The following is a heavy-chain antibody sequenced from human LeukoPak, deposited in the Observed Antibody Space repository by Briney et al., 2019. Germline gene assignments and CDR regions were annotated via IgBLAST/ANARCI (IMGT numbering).Heavy chain of an antibody. CDR2: INPNTGVT. CDR1: GYTFTSYY. J-gene: IGHJ4*02. Sequence: GASVKVSCKASGYTFTSYYMHWVRQAPGQGLEWMGRINPNTGVTDYAQIFKGRVTMTRDTSISTAYMELSRLGSDDTAVYYCARSSPTYYFDSSGYYYGDYWGQGTLVTVSS. D-gene: IGHD3-22*01. V-gene: IGHV1-2*06. CDR3: ARSSPTYYFDSSGYYYGDY.